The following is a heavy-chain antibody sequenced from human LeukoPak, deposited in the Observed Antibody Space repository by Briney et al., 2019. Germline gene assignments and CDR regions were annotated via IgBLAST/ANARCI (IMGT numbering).Heavy chain of an antibody. J-gene: IGHJ4*02. Sequence: PGGSLRLSCAASGFTFSDYYMSWIRQAPGKGLEWVSYISSSGSTIYYADSVKGRFTISRDNAKNSLYLQMNSLRAEDTAVYYCARAVRGSSSWYGVEMATISDYWGQGTLVTVSS. CDR1: GFTFSDYY. D-gene: IGHD5-24*01. CDR3: ARAVRGSSSWYGVEMATISDY. V-gene: IGHV3-11*01. CDR2: ISSSGSTI.